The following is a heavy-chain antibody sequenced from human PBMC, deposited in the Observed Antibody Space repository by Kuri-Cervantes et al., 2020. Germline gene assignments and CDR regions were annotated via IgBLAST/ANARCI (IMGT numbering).Heavy chain of an antibody. CDR1: GLPFSSYA. D-gene: IGHD6-6*01. CDR2: IYGSADST. Sequence: GGSLRLSCVVSGLPFSSYAMSWVRQAPGKGLEWVSSIYGSADSTYYADSVRGRFTISRDNSKNTLYLQMDSLRTDDTALYYCAKESYPSITARPIYYMDVWGRGTTVTVSS. V-gene: IGHV3-23*01. J-gene: IGHJ6*03. CDR3: AKESYPSITARPIYYMDV.